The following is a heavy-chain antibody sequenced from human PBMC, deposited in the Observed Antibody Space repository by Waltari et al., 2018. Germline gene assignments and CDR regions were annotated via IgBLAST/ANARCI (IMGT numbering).Heavy chain of an antibody. CDR3: ARTAAGSVAEYFQH. J-gene: IGHJ1*01. V-gene: IGHV4-39*01. D-gene: IGHD6-13*01. CDR2: IYYSGST. CDR1: GGSLSSSSYY. Sequence: QLQLQASGPGLVKPSATLSLTCTVSGGSLSSSSYYWGWLRTPPGRGLEWIGSIYYSGSTYYSPSLKSRVTISVDTSKNQFSLKLSSVTAADTAVYYCARTAAGSVAEYFQHWGQGTLVTVSS.